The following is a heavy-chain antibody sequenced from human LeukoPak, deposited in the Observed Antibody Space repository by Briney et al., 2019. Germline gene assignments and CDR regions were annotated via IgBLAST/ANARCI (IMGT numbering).Heavy chain of an antibody. D-gene: IGHD2-2*01. V-gene: IGHV3-21*04. Sequence: GGSLRLSCAASGFTFNNYSMNWVRQAPGKGLEWVSCISISSSDIYYADSVKGRFTISRDNSKNSLYLQMNSLRDEDTALYYFAEDVAVSQCYCSSSSCYVDYWGQGTLVTVSS. CDR3: AEDVAVSQCYCSSSSCYVDY. CDR1: GFTFNNYS. J-gene: IGHJ4*02. CDR2: ISISSSDI.